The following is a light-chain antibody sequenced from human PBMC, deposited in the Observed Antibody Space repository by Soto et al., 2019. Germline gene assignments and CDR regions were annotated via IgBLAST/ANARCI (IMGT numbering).Light chain of an antibody. Sequence: EIVLTQSPGTLSVSPGARATLSCRASQSVSSTLAWYQQKPGQAPRLLFYGASTGAAGIPARFSGSGSETEFTLSISSLQSEDFAVYYCQQYNNWPGTFGQGTKVEIK. CDR3: QQYNNWPGT. CDR1: QSVSST. CDR2: GAS. V-gene: IGKV3-15*01. J-gene: IGKJ1*01.